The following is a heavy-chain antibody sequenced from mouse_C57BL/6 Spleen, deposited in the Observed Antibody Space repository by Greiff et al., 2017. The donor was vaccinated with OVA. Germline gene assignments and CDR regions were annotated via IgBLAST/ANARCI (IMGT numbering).Heavy chain of an antibody. V-gene: IGHV1-54*01. CDR1: GYAFTNYL. D-gene: IGHD1-1*01. CDR2: INPGSGGT. Sequence: QVQLQQSGAELVRPGTSVKVSCKASGYAFTNYLIEWVKQRPGPGLEWIGVINPGSGGTNYNEKFKGKATLTADKSSSTAYMQLSSLTSEDSAVYFCARGVLRSYAMDYWGQGTSVTVSS. J-gene: IGHJ4*01. CDR3: ARGVLRSYAMDY.